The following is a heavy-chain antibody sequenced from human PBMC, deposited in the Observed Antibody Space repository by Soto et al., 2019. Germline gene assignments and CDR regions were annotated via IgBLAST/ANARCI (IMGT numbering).Heavy chain of an antibody. J-gene: IGHJ5*02. Sequence: ASVKVSCKASGYTFTTYAMHWVRQAPGQRLEWMGWINAGNGNTKYSQKFQGRVTITRDTSASTAYMELSSLRSEDTAVYYCAIRAAQQPWYNWFVPWGQGTLVTVSS. CDR3: AIRAAQQPWYNWFVP. CDR2: INAGNGNT. V-gene: IGHV1-3*01. D-gene: IGHD6-13*01. CDR1: GYTFTTYA.